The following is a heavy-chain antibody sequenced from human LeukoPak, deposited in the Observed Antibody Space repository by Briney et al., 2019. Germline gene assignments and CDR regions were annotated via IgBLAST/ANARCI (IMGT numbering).Heavy chain of an antibody. Sequence: GGSLRLSCAASGFTFSSYSMNWVRQAPGKGLEWVSSINSSSSYIYYADSVKGRFTISRDNAKNSLYLQMNSLRAEDTAVYYCARGPYYDFWSGHDAWYFDYWGQGTLVTVSS. V-gene: IGHV3-21*01. D-gene: IGHD3-3*01. CDR3: ARGPYYDFWSGHDAWYFDY. J-gene: IGHJ4*02. CDR1: GFTFSSYS. CDR2: INSSSSYI.